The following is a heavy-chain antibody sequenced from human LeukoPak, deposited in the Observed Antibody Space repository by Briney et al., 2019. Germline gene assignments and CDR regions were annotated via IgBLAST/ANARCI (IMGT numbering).Heavy chain of an antibody. CDR2: FYYTRTT. J-gene: IGHJ4*02. Sequence: SETLSLTCTVSGGSISSDCCYWGWIRQPPGKGPEWIGGFYYTRTTYYSPSLKSRITISANTSKNQFSLRLSSVTAADTAVYYCAKHVITDGSGYYYFDSWGQGTLVTVSS. CDR1: GGSISSDCCY. V-gene: IGHV4-39*01. CDR3: AKHVITDGSGYYYFDS. D-gene: IGHD3-22*01.